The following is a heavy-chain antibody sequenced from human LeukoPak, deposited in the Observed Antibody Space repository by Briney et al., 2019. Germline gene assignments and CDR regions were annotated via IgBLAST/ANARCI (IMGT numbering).Heavy chain of an antibody. J-gene: IGHJ5*02. CDR2: IIPIFGTA. Sequence: ASVKVSCKASGGTFSSYAISWVRQAPGQGLEWMGGIIPIFGTANCAQKFQGRVTITADESTSTAYMELSSLRSEDTAVYYCASDDGDYVGHNWFDPWGQGTLVTVSS. CDR3: ASDDGDYVGHNWFDP. CDR1: GGTFSSYA. D-gene: IGHD4-17*01. V-gene: IGHV1-69*13.